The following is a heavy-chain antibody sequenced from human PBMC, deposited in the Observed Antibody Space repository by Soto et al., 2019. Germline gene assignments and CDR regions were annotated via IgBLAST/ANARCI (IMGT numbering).Heavy chain of an antibody. D-gene: IGHD3-10*01. CDR1: GFTFSSYW. J-gene: IGHJ6*03. V-gene: IGHV3-7*01. CDR2: IKQDGSEK. Sequence: GGSLRLSCAASGFTFSSYWMSWVRQAPGKGLEWVANIKQDGSEKYYVDSVKGRFTISRDNAKNSLYLQMNSLRAEDTAVYYCARDGTYYGSGSSLYYYYYYMDVWGKGTTVTVSS. CDR3: ARDGTYYGSGSSLYYYYYYMDV.